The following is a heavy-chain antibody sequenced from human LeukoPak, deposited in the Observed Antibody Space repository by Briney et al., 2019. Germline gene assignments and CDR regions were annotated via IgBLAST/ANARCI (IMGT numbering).Heavy chain of an antibody. CDR1: GFTVSSNY. J-gene: IGHJ4*02. D-gene: IGHD1-26*01. CDR3: AKVLSGSQDY. CDR2: IYSSDST. Sequence: GGSLRLSCAASGFTVSSNYMSWVRQAPGKGLEWVSVIYSSDSTYYADSVKGRFTISRDISKNTLYLQMNSLRAEDTAVYYCAKVLSGSQDYWGQGTLVTVFS. V-gene: IGHV3-66*01.